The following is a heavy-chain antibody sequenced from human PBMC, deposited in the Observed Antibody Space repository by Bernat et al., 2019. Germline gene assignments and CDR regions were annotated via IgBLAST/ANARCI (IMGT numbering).Heavy chain of an antibody. CDR3: ARTGLWFGELVNWFDP. CDR2: ISSSSSYT. CDR1: GFTFSDYY. D-gene: IGHD3-10*01. Sequence: QVQLVESGGGLVKPGGSLRLSCAASGFTFSDYYMSWIRQAPGKGLEWVSYISSSSSYTNYADSVKGRFTISRDNSKNTLYLQMNSLRAEDTAVYYCARTGLWFGELVNWFDPWGQGTLVTVSS. J-gene: IGHJ5*02. V-gene: IGHV3-11*06.